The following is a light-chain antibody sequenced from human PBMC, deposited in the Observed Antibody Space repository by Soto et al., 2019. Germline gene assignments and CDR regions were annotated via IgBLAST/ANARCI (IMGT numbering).Light chain of an antibody. V-gene: IGKV3-20*01. Sequence: EVVLTQSPGTLSLPPGERATLSCRASQSVSNSYLAWYQQKPGQAPRLLMYGASNRATGIPDRFSGSGSETDFTLTISRLEPEDFAVYYCQQYGTTRITFGQGTRLEI. J-gene: IGKJ5*01. CDR2: GAS. CDR1: QSVSNSY. CDR3: QQYGTTRIT.